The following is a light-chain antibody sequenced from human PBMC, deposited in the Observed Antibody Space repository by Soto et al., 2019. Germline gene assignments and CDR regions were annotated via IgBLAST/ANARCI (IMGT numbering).Light chain of an antibody. CDR2: EVT. V-gene: IGLV2-14*01. Sequence: QSALTQPASVSGSPGQSIAISCTGTRSDVGAYNYFSWYQQHPGKAPKLMMSEVTNRPSGVSDRFSGSKSGNTASLTISGLQAEDEADYYCSSFTSRFTFVFGTGTKVTVL. J-gene: IGLJ1*01. CDR3: SSFTSRFTFV. CDR1: RSDVGAYNY.